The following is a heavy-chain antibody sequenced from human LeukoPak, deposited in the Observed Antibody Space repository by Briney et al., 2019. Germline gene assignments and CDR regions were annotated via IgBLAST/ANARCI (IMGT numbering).Heavy chain of an antibody. Sequence: SETLSLTCTVSGASISSHYWSWIRQPPGKGLEWIGYIYYSGSTNYNPSLKSRVTISVDTSKNQFSLKLSSVTAADTAVYYCARSHDFWSGYTSTFDYWGQGTLVTVSS. V-gene: IGHV4-59*11. CDR2: IYYSGST. CDR3: ARSHDFWSGYTSTFDY. J-gene: IGHJ4*02. CDR1: GASISSHY. D-gene: IGHD3-3*01.